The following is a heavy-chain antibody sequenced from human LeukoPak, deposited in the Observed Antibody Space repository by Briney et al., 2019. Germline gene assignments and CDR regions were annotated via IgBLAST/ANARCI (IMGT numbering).Heavy chain of an antibody. CDR1: AGSISSYY. J-gene: IGHJ4*02. V-gene: IGHV4-59*01. CDR2: IYYSGST. D-gene: IGHD3-10*01. CDR3: ARGTYYYGSGSYPAGFDY. Sequence: PSETLSLTCTVAAGSISSYYWSWIRQPPGKGLEGSGYIYYSGSTNYNPSLTSRVTISVDTSKNQFSLKLRSVTAADTAVYYCARGTYYYGSGSYPAGFDYWGQGTLVTVSS.